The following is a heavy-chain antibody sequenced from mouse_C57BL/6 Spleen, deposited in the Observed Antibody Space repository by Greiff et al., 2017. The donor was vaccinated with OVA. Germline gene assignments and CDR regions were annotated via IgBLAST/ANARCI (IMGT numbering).Heavy chain of an antibody. CDR2: IRLKSDNYAT. Sequence: DVQLQESGGGLVQPGGSMKLSCVASGFTFSNYWMNWVRQSPEKGLEWVAQIRLKSDNYATHYAESVKGRFTISRDDSKSSVYLQMNNLRAEDTGIYYCTGWLLGDYYAMDYWGQGTSVTVSS. J-gene: IGHJ4*01. V-gene: IGHV6-3*01. D-gene: IGHD2-3*01. CDR3: TGWLLGDYYAMDY. CDR1: GFTFSNYW.